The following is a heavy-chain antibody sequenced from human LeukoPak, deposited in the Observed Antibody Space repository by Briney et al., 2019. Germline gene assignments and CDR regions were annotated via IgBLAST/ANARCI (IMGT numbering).Heavy chain of an antibody. CDR2: IYYSGNT. D-gene: IGHD3-10*01. J-gene: IGHJ4*02. Sequence: SETLSLTCTVSGGSISSGSYYGGWIRQPPGKGLEWIGSIYYSGNTYYNSSLKSRVTISVDASKNQFSLNLSSVTAADTAVYYCTRLSYGSGSYYNFYFGYWGQGTLVTVSA. CDR1: GGSISSGSYY. CDR3: TRLSYGSGSYYNFYFGY. V-gene: IGHV4-39*01.